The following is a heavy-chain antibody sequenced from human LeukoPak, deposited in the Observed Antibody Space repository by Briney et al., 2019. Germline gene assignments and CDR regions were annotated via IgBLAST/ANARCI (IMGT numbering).Heavy chain of an antibody. J-gene: IGHJ4*02. Sequence: PGGSLRLSCAASGFTFSSYEMNWVRQAPGKGLEWVSYISGSGSAIYYADSVKGRFTISRDNAKNSLYLQMNSLRAEDTALYYCARYYDSSGGPFDFWGQGTLVTVSS. V-gene: IGHV3-48*03. CDR2: ISGSGSAI. D-gene: IGHD3-22*01. CDR3: ARYYDSSGGPFDF. CDR1: GFTFSSYE.